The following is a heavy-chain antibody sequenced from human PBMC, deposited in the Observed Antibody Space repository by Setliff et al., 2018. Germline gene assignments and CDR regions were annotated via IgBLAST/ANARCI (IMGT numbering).Heavy chain of an antibody. Sequence: TLSLTCTVSGGSISTTDYYWGWIRQPPGKGLEWIGCVYYSGNTYYSPSLKSRATMFVDTSKNQFSLMLYSVTAADTAIYYCARYDSSGYSENYYFDYWGQGTQVTVSS. J-gene: IGHJ4*02. D-gene: IGHD3-22*01. CDR1: GGSISTTDYY. CDR3: ARYDSSGYSENYYFDY. CDR2: VYYSGNT. V-gene: IGHV4-39*07.